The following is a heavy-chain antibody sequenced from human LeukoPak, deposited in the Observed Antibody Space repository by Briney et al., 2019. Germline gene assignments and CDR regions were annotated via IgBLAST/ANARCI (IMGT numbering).Heavy chain of an antibody. CDR2: IYYSGST. D-gene: IGHD6-13*01. J-gene: IGHJ4*02. V-gene: IGHV4-31*03. Sequence: SETLSLTCTVSGGSISSGGYYWSWIRQHPGKGLEWIGYIYYSGSTYYNPSLKSRVTISVDTSKNQFSLKLSSVTAADTAVYYCARVAAAAGTWGLDYWGQGTLVTVSS. CDR3: ARVAAAAGTWGLDY. CDR1: GGSISSGGYY.